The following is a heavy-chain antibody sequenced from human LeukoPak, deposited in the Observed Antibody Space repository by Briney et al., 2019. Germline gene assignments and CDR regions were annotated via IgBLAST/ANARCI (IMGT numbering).Heavy chain of an antibody. CDR2: ISGSGGST. CDR1: GVPFSSYA. Sequence: GGSLRLSCAASGVPFSSYAMSWVRQAPGKGLDCVSAISGSGGSTYYADSVKGRFTISRDNSKNTLYLQMNSLRAEDTAVYYCAKMVRGVIAPTDYWGQGTLVTVSS. J-gene: IGHJ4*02. V-gene: IGHV3-23*01. D-gene: IGHD3-10*01. CDR3: AKMVRGVIAPTDY.